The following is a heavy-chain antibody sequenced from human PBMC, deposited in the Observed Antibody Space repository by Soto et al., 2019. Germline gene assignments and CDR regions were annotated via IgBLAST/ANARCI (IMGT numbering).Heavy chain of an antibody. CDR2: IYYSGST. D-gene: IGHD6-19*01. CDR1: GDSITSPNW. V-gene: IGHV4-39*01. Sequence: SETLSLTCAVSGDSITSPNWWGWIRQPPGKGLEWIGSIYYSGSTYYNPSLKSRVTISVDTSKNQFSLKLSSVTAADTAVYYCARTRAVWFDPWGQGTLVTVSS. CDR3: ARTRAVWFDP. J-gene: IGHJ5*02.